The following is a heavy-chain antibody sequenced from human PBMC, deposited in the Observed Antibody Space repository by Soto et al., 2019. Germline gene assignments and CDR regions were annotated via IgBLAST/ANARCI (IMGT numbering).Heavy chain of an antibody. V-gene: IGHV3-48*02. CDR1: GFTFSSYS. J-gene: IGHJ5*02. Sequence: PGGSLRLSCAASGFTFSSYSMNWVRQAPGKGLEWVSYISSSSSTIYYADSVKGRFTISRDNAKNSLYLQMNSLRDEDTAVYYCARVSPTAMVPENWFDPWGQGTLVTVSS. D-gene: IGHD5-18*01. CDR3: ARVSPTAMVPENWFDP. CDR2: ISSSSSTI.